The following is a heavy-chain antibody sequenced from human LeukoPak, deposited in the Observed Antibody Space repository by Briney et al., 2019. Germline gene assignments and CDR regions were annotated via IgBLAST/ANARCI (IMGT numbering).Heavy chain of an antibody. CDR1: GYSFTSHW. CDR2: IYPGDSDT. Sequence: GESLKISCKGSGYSFTSHWIGWVRQMPGKGLEWMGIIYPGDSDTRYSPSFQGQVTISADKSISTAYLQWSSLKASDTAMYYCARSPDLYDSSGYYSDYWGQGTLVTVSS. J-gene: IGHJ4*02. V-gene: IGHV5-51*01. CDR3: ARSPDLYDSSGYYSDY. D-gene: IGHD3-22*01.